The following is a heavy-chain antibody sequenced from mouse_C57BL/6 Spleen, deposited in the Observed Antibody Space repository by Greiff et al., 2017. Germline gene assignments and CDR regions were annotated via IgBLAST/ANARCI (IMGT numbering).Heavy chain of an antibody. Sequence: QVQLQQPGAELVKPGASVKLSCKASGYTFTSYWMQWVKQRPGQGLEWIGEIDPSDSYTNYNQKFKGKATLTVDTSSSTAYMQLSSLTSEDSAVYYCARMAYDYFDYWGQGTTRTVSS. V-gene: IGHV1-50*01. CDR3: ARMAYDYFDY. CDR1: GYTFTSYW. J-gene: IGHJ2*01. D-gene: IGHD2-3*01. CDR2: IDPSDSYT.